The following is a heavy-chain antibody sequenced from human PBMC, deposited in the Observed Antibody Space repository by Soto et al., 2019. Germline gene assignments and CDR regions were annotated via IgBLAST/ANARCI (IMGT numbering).Heavy chain of an antibody. V-gene: IGHV4-34*01. J-gene: IGHJ3*02. CDR3: ARAAIEIGRIDI. Sequence: SETLSLTCAVYGGSFSGYYWSWIRQPPGKGLEWIGEINHSGSTNYNPSLKSRVTISVDTSKNQFSLKLSSVTAADTAVYYCARAAIEIGRIDIWGQGTMVTVSS. CDR2: INHSGST. CDR1: GGSFSGYY. D-gene: IGHD1-1*01.